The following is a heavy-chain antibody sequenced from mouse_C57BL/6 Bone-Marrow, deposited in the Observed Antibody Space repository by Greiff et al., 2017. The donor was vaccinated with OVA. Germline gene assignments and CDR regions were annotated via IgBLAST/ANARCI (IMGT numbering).Heavy chain of an antibody. Sequence: VQLQQPGAELVMPGASVKLSCKASGYTFTSYWMHWVKQRPGQGLEWIGEIDPSDSYTNYNQKFKGKSTLTVDKSSSTAYMQLSSLTSEDSAVYYCARALYYSNHGFAYWGQGTLVTVSA. CDR1: GYTFTSYW. J-gene: IGHJ3*01. CDR3: ARALYYSNHGFAY. D-gene: IGHD2-5*01. CDR2: IDPSDSYT. V-gene: IGHV1-69*01.